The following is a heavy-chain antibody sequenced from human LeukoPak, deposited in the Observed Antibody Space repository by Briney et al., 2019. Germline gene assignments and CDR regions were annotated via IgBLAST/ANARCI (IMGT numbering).Heavy chain of an antibody. J-gene: IGHJ4*02. Sequence: GGSLRLSCTASGFTFSSYGMHWVRQAPGKVLEWVAVISYDGSNKYYADSVKGRFTISRDNSKNTLYVQMNSLRAEDTAVYYCARDPAKFWSGHDYWGQGTLVTVSS. V-gene: IGHV3-30*03. CDR2: ISYDGSNK. CDR1: GFTFSSYG. D-gene: IGHD3-3*01. CDR3: ARDPAKFWSGHDY.